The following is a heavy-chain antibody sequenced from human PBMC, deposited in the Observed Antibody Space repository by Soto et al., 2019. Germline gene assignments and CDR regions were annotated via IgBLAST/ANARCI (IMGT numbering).Heavy chain of an antibody. CDR3: ARNDTYYDILTGYSTLDY. D-gene: IGHD3-9*01. Sequence: QLQLQESGPGLVKPSETLSLTCTVSGGSISSSSYYWGWIRQPPGKGLQWIGSIYYSGSTDDNPSLKSRVTISIDTSKNQFSLKLSSVTAADTAVYYCARNDTYYDILTGYSTLDYWGQGTLVTVSS. CDR2: IYYSGST. CDR1: GGSISSSSYY. V-gene: IGHV4-39*01. J-gene: IGHJ4*02.